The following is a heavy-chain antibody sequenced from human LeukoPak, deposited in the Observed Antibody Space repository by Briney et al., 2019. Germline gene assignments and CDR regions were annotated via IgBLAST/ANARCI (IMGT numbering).Heavy chain of an antibody. CDR3: ARDRDPGYYDTNGYRRVNAFDI. J-gene: IGHJ3*02. CDR1: GFTFSNYE. Sequence: GGSLRLSCATSGFTFSNYEMNWVRQAPGKGLEWISYLTTSGSTKYYADSVKGRFTISRDNAKNSLFLQMNSLRAEDTAVYYCARDRDPGYYDTNGYRRVNAFDIWGQGTMVTVSP. V-gene: IGHV3-48*03. CDR2: LTTSGSTK. D-gene: IGHD3-22*01.